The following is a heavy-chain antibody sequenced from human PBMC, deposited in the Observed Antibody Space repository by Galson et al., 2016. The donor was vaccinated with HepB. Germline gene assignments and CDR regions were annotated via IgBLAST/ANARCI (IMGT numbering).Heavy chain of an antibody. J-gene: IGHJ4*02. V-gene: IGHV3-23*01. CDR2: ISGSGDTT. Sequence: SLRLSCAASGFIFSTYAMSWVRQAPGKGLEWVSGISGSGDTTYYADSVKGRFTISRDTSKNTLSLEMNSLRAEDTAIYYCGKETSSMTKHRRLDYWGQGNLVTVTS. CDR1: GFIFSTYA. D-gene: IGHD2-2*01. CDR3: GKETSSMTKHRRLDY.